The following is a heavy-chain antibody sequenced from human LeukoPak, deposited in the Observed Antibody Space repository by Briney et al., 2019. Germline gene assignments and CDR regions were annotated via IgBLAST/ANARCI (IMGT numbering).Heavy chain of an antibody. D-gene: IGHD3-3*01. J-gene: IGHJ5*02. CDR2: ISSSGSTI. V-gene: IGHV3-11*04. CDR1: GFTFCDYY. CDR3: AGTYYDFWSPTRWWFDP. Sequence: GGSLRLSCAASGFTFCDYYMSWIRQAPGKGLEWVSYISSSGSTIYYADSVKGRFTISRDNAKNSLYLQMNSLRAEDTAVYYCAGTYYDFWSPTRWWFDPWGQGTLVTVSS.